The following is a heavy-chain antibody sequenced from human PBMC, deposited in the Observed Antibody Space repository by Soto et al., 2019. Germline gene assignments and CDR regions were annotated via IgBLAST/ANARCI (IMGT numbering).Heavy chain of an antibody. D-gene: IGHD5-18*01. Sequence: QVQLQESGPGLVKPSQTLSLTCTVSGGSISSGDYYWSWIRQPPGKGLEWIGYIYYSGSTYYNPSLKSRVTISVDTSKNQCSLKLSSVTAADTAVYDCARVQGGGGAMVHNYWGQGTLVTVSS. V-gene: IGHV4-30-4*01. J-gene: IGHJ4*02. CDR3: ARVQGGGGAMVHNY. CDR2: IYYSGST. CDR1: GGSISSGDYY.